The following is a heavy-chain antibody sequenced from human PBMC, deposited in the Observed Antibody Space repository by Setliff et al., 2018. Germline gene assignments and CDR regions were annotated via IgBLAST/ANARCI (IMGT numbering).Heavy chain of an antibody. V-gene: IGHV3-33*03. D-gene: IGHD6-19*01. CDR1: GFTFSTHA. Sequence: PGGSLRLSCGASGFTFSTHAMHWVRQAPGKGLEWVAMIWSDGINKFHGGPVKGRFIVSRDNSKNTVFLQMNDLRVEDTAVYYCVTDPPNSGWSFDCWGQGTPVTVSS. CDR3: VTDPPNSGWSFDC. CDR2: IWSDGINK. J-gene: IGHJ5*01.